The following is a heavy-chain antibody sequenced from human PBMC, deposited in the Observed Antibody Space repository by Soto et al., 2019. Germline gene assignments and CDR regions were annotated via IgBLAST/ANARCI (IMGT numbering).Heavy chain of an antibody. V-gene: IGHV3-23*01. CDR3: AKRSILTGYYGNLYYFDY. CDR1: GFTFSSYA. Sequence: GALRLAGAASGFTFSSYAMSWVRQAPGKGLEWVSAISGSGGSTYYADSVKGRFTISRDNSKNTLYLQMNSLRAEDTAVYYCAKRSILTGYYGNLYYFDYWGQGTLVTVSS. D-gene: IGHD3-9*01. J-gene: IGHJ4*02. CDR2: ISGSGGST.